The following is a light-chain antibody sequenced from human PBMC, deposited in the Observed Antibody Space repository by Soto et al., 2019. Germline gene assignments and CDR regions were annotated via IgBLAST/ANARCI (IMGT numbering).Light chain of an antibody. CDR2: GAS. CDR1: EDIRTS. J-gene: IGKJ3*01. V-gene: IGKV1-33*01. CDR3: QHYNNLPPFT. Sequence: DLQMTQSPSSLSASVGARVSITCQASEDIRTSLSWFQHKPGRAPKLLIYGASYLETGVPSRFRGSGSGTYFTLTISSLQPEDIATYYCQHYNNLPPFTFGPGTIVDVK.